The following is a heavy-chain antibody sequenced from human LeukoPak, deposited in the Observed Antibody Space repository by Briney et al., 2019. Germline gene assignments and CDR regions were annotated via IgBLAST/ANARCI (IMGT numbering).Heavy chain of an antibody. D-gene: IGHD3-10*01. CDR2: INAGNGNT. J-gene: IGHJ4*02. V-gene: IGHV1-3*01. CDR1: GYTFTSYA. CDR3: ARLMVRGVIIQGFDY. Sequence: ASVKVSCKASGYTFTSYAMHWVRQAPGQRLEWMGGINAGNGNTKYSQKFQDRVTITRDTSASTAYMELSSLRSEDTAVYYCARLMVRGVIIQGFDYWGQGTLVTVSS.